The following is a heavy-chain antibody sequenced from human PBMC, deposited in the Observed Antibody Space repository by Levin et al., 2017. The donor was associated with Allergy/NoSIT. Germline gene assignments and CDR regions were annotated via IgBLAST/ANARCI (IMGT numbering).Heavy chain of an antibody. CDR2: IKQDGSEK. D-gene: IGHD2-15*01. V-gene: IGHV3-7*04. CDR3: ARESACSGGSCYSISAFDI. J-gene: IGHJ3*02. CDR1: GFTFSSYW. Sequence: GESLKISCAASGFTFSSYWMSWVRQAPGKGLEWVANIKQDGSEKYYVDSVKGRFTISRDNAKNSLYLQMNSLRAEDTAVYYCARESACSGGSCYSISAFDIWGQGTMVTVSS.